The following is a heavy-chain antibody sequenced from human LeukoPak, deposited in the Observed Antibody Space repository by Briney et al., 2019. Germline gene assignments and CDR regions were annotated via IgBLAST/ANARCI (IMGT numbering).Heavy chain of an antibody. CDR3: ARQRSGFYGDDY. V-gene: IGHV4-39*01. Sequence: SETLSLTCTVSSSSISSSTYYWGWIRQPPGKGLEWIGSIYYSGSTYYNPSLKSRVTISADLSKTQFSLRLSSVTAADTAAYYCARQRSGFYGDDYWGQGTLVTVSS. CDR1: SSSISSSTYY. J-gene: IGHJ4*02. CDR2: IYYSGST. D-gene: IGHD3-3*01.